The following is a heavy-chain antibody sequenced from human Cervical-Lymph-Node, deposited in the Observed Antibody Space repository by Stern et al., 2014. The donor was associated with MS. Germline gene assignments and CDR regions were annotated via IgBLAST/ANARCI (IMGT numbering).Heavy chain of an antibody. V-gene: IGHV3-21*02. CDR2: TSTTSTYI. CDR1: GFTFSTYS. CDR3: SRGWSGFDD. J-gene: IGHJ4*02. Sequence: EVQLVASGGGLVKPGGSLRLSCAASGFTFSTYSMNWVRQAPGKGLEWITSTSTTSTYIYYADSVRGRFTISRDNAENSLYLQLNNLRDEDTAVYYCSRGWSGFDDWGQGTLVTVSS. D-gene: IGHD3-3*01.